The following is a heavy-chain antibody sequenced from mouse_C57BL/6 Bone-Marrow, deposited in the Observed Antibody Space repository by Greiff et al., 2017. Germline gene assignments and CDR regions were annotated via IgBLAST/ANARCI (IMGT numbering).Heavy chain of an antibody. Sequence: VQLQQSGAELMKPGASVKLSCKATGYTFTGYWIEWVKQRPGHGLEWIGEILPRSGSTNYNEKFKGKATLTADTSSNTAYMQLSSLTTEDSAIYYCERHYGKKDYFDYWGQGTTLTVSS. J-gene: IGHJ2*01. D-gene: IGHD2-1*01. CDR1: GYTFTGYW. V-gene: IGHV1-9*01. CDR2: ILPRSGST. CDR3: ERHYGKKDYFDY.